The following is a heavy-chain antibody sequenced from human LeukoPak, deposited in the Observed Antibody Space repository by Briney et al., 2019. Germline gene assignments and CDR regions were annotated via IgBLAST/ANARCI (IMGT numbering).Heavy chain of an antibody. Sequence: PGGSLRLSCAASGFTFSSYWMHWVRQAPGKGLVWVSRINSDGSSTSYADSVKGRFTISRDNAKNTLYLQMGSLRAEDMAVYYCARAVAGYNFDYWGQGTLVTVSS. CDR2: INSDGSST. CDR1: GFTFSSYW. D-gene: IGHD6-19*01. V-gene: IGHV3-74*01. CDR3: ARAVAGYNFDY. J-gene: IGHJ4*02.